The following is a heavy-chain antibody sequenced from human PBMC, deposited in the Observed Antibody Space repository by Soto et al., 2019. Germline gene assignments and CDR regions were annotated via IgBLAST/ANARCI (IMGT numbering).Heavy chain of an antibody. CDR1: GGSISSYY. CDR2: IYYSGST. CDR3: ARLRSRTVAGTWYFDY. J-gene: IGHJ4*02. Sequence: QVQLQESGPGLVKPSETLSLTCTVSGGSISSYYWSWIRQPPGKGLEWIGYIYYSGSTNYNPSLKSRVTISVDTSKNQFSLKLSSVTAADTAVYYCARLRSRTVAGTWYFDYWGQGTLVTVSS. D-gene: IGHD6-19*01. V-gene: IGHV4-59*08.